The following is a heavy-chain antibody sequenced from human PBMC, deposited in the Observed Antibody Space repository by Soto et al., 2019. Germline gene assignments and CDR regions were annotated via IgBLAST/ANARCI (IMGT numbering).Heavy chain of an antibody. J-gene: IGHJ5*02. CDR1: GGTFSSYA. CDR3: ARGVSGSGSYYVNWFDP. CDR2: IIPIFGTA. V-gene: IGHV1-69*13. Sequence: SVKVSCKASGGTFSSYAISWVRQAPGQGLEWMGGIIPIFGTANYAQKFQGRVTITADESTSTAYMELSSLRSEDTAVYYCARGVSGSGSYYVNWFDPWGQGTLVTVSS. D-gene: IGHD3-10*01.